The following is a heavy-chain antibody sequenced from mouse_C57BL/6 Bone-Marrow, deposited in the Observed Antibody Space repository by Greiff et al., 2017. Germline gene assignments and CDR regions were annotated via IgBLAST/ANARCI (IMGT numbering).Heavy chain of an antibody. V-gene: IGHV1-64*01. Sequence: QVQLQQPGAELVKPGASVKLSCKASGYTFTSYWMHWVKQRPGQGLEWIGMIHPNSGSTNYNEKFKSKATLTVDKSSSTAYMQRSSLTSEDSAVYYGARSGYSNYLWYFDVWGTGTTVTVSS. CDR3: ARSGYSNYLWYFDV. D-gene: IGHD2-5*01. CDR1: GYTFTSYW. J-gene: IGHJ1*03. CDR2: IHPNSGST.